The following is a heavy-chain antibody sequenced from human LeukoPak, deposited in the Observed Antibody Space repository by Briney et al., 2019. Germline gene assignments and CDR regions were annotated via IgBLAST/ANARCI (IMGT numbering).Heavy chain of an antibody. Sequence: HPGGSLRLSCAASNFAFEYYAMHWVRQSPGRGLAWVAVISSHGSEAFYADSVKGRFTISRDNSKSTLFLQMNNLRPEDTAVYYCVCPFASSSFLDNWFDHWGQGTLVTVSS. CDR1: NFAFEYYA. CDR2: ISSHGSEA. V-gene: IGHV3-30*04. D-gene: IGHD3-3*01. CDR3: VCPFASSSFLDNWFDH. J-gene: IGHJ5*02.